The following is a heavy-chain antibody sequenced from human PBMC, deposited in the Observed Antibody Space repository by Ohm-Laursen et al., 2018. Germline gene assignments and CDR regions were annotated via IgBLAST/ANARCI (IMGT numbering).Heavy chain of an antibody. D-gene: IGHD2-15*01. Sequence: LSLTCAVYGGSFSGYYWSWIRQPPGKGLEWIGYIYYSGNTNYNPSLKSRVAISVDTSKNQFSLKLTSVTAADTAVYYCARVRTYLGAATVLDFWGQGTLVTVSS. V-gene: IGHV4-59*01. J-gene: IGHJ4*02. CDR3: ARVRTYLGAATVLDF. CDR2: IYYSGNT. CDR1: GGSFSGYY.